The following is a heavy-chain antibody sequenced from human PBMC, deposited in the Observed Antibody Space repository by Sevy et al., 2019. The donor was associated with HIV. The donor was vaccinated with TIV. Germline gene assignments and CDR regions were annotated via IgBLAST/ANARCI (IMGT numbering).Heavy chain of an antibody. CDR2: IYQDGSEK. J-gene: IGHJ6*02. CDR3: AREGSYGYYMPSDYYGMDV. V-gene: IGHV3-7*01. D-gene: IGHD3-16*01. Sequence: GGSLRLSCAASGFSFRSYWMTWVRQAPGKGLEWVASIYQDGSEKYYMDSVKGRFTVCRDNPKNSLFLQMNSLRVEGTAVYYCAREGSYGYYMPSDYYGMDVWGQGTTVTVSS. CDR1: GFSFRSYW.